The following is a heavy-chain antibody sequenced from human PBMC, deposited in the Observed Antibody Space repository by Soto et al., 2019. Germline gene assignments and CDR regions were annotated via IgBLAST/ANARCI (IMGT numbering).Heavy chain of an antibody. V-gene: IGHV4-59*01. CDR2: IYYSGST. CDR1: GGSISSYY. CDR3: ARGPYSGSYDPFDY. J-gene: IGHJ4*02. D-gene: IGHD1-26*01. Sequence: SETLSLTCTVSGGSISSYYWSWIRQPPGKGLEWIGYIYYSGSTNYNPSLKSRVTISVDTSKNQFSLKLSSVTAADTAVNYCARGPYSGSYDPFDYWGQGTLVTGSS.